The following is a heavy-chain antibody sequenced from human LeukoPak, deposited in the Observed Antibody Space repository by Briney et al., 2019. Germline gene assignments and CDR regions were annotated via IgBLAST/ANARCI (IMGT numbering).Heavy chain of an antibody. D-gene: IGHD2-2*01. CDR3: ARIVVVPAASAYYYYGMDV. Sequence: SETLSLTCTVSGGSISSSSYYWGWIRQPPGKGLEWIGSIYYSGSTYYNPSLKSRVTISVDTSKNQFSLKLSSVTAADTAVYYCARIVVVPAASAYYYYGMDVWGQGTTVTVSS. CDR1: GGSISSSSYY. V-gene: IGHV4-39*01. J-gene: IGHJ6*02. CDR2: IYYSGST.